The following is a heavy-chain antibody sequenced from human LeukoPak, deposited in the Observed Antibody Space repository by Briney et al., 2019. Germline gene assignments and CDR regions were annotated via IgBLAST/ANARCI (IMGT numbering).Heavy chain of an antibody. Sequence: KPGGSLRLSCTASGLTFSTSGFNWVRQAPGRGLEWVASIGPTGSDRYHADSIKGRFTISRDNANNFLYLQMNSLRAEDTAVYYCATETNGRHYDYWGQGTLLTVSS. CDR2: IGPTGSDR. J-gene: IGHJ4*02. V-gene: IGHV3-21*06. CDR3: ATETNGRHYDY. D-gene: IGHD1-14*01. CDR1: GLTFSTSG.